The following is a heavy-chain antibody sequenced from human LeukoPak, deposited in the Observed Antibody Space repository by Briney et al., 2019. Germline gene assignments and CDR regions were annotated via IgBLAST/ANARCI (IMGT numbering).Heavy chain of an antibody. CDR2: LSISGSTI. D-gene: IGHD1-1*01. Sequence: PGGTLRLFCASSGFTFSDYYLSWIRQAPGKGLEGVSYLSISGSTIFYADSVKRRFTISRDNDKHSLYLHMNSLSSEDTAVFFCASRVDPGTTMATFDCRVQGTLVTVPS. CDR1: GFTFSDYY. J-gene: IGHJ4*02. CDR3: ASRVDPGTTMATFDC. V-gene: IGHV3-11*04.